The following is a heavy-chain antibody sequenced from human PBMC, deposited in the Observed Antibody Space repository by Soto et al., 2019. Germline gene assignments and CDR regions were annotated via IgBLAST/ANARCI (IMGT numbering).Heavy chain of an antibody. CDR2: IYYSGST. V-gene: IGHV4-59*01. J-gene: IGHJ5*02. Sequence: LSLTCTVSGGSISSYYWSWIRQPPGKGLEWIGYIYYSGSTNYNPSLKSRVTISVDTSKNQFSLKLSSVTAADTAVYYCARGGRLLWFGESYNWFDPWGQGTLVTVS. CDR3: ARGGRLLWFGESYNWFDP. CDR1: GGSISSYY. D-gene: IGHD3-10*01.